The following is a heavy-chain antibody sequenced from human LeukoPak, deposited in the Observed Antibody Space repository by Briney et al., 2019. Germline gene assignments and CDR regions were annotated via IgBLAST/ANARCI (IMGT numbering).Heavy chain of an antibody. CDR2: INPNSGGT. J-gene: IGHJ6*03. Sequence: ASVKVSCKASGYTFTGYYMHWVRQAPGQGLEWMGRINPNSGGTNYAQKFQVRVTMTRDTSISTDYMELSRLRSDDTAVYYCARGAGPLYWDYYYMDVWGKGTTVTVSS. V-gene: IGHV1-2*06. CDR3: ARGAGPLYWDYYYMDV. CDR1: GYTFTGYY. D-gene: IGHD2-15*01.